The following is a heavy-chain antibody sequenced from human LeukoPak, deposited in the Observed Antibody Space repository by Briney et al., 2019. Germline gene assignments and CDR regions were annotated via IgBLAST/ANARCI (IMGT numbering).Heavy chain of an antibody. J-gene: IGHJ4*02. V-gene: IGHV3-23*01. CDR1: GFTFSSYA. CDR2: ISGSGGST. D-gene: IGHD3-22*01. CDR3: AKRRGDSSGWPTEFDY. Sequence: GGSLRLSCAASGFTFSSYAMSWVRQAPGKGLEWVSAISGSGGSTYYADSVKGRFTISRDNSKNTLYLQMNSLRAEDTAVYYCAKRRGDSSGWPTEFDYWGQGTLVTVSS.